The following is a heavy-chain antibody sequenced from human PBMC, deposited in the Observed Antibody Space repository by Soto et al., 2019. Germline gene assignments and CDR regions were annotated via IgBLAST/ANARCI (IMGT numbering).Heavy chain of an antibody. CDR2: ISSSGGST. Sequence: PGGSLRLSCAASGFTFSSYAMSWVRQAPGKGLEWVSTISSSGGSTHYADSVKGRFTISRDNSKNTLYLQMNSLRAEDTAVYYCAKFYGGNSANPYTIDPWGQGTLVTVSS. CDR3: AKFYGGNSANPYTIDP. V-gene: IGHV3-23*01. D-gene: IGHD2-21*02. J-gene: IGHJ5*02. CDR1: GFTFSSYA.